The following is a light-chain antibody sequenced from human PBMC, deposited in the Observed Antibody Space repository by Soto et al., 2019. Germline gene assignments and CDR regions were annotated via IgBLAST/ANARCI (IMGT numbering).Light chain of an antibody. CDR2: AAS. Sequence: DIQMTQSPSSLSASVGDRVTITCRASQSISSYLNWYQQKPEKAPKLLIYAASSLQSGVPSRFRGSGSGTDFTLTISSLQPEDFATYYCQQSYSTPLFTFGLGTKVDIK. CDR3: QQSYSTPLFT. J-gene: IGKJ3*01. V-gene: IGKV1-39*01. CDR1: QSISSY.